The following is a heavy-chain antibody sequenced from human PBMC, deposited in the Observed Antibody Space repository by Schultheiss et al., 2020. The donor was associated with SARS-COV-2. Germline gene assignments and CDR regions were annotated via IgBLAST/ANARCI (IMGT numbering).Heavy chain of an antibody. D-gene: IGHD2-21*02. CDR2: INSDGSST. Sequence: GGSLRLSCAASGFTFSSYEMNWVRQAPGKGLVWVSRINSDGSSTSYADSVKGRFTISRDNSKNTLYLQMNSLKTEDTAVYYCTTDFAYCGGDCYSDWFDPWGQGTLVTVSS. CDR1: GFTFSSYE. CDR3: TTDFAYCGGDCYSDWFDP. V-gene: IGHV3-74*01. J-gene: IGHJ5*02.